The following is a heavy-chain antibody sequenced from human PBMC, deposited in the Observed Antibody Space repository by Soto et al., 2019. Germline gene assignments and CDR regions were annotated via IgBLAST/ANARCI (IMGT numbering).Heavy chain of an antibody. CDR3: ARHKITMVRGVTGYYYGMDV. CDR2: IYPGDSDA. D-gene: IGHD3-10*01. J-gene: IGHJ6*02. CDR1: GYSFSNYW. Sequence: PGESLKISCKGSGYSFSNYWIGWVRQMPGKGLEWMGIIYPGDSDARYSPSFQGQVTISADKSINTAYLQWSSLKASDTAMYYCARHKITMVRGVTGYYYGMDVWGQGTTVTVSS. V-gene: IGHV5-51*01.